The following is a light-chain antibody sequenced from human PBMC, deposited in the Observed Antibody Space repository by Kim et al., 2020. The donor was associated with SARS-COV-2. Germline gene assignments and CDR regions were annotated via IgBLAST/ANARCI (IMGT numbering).Light chain of an antibody. CDR3: QQSYSSPYT. CDR1: QSISSY. Sequence: DTQMTQSPSSLSASVGDRITITCRASQSISSYLNWYQQKPGKAPKLLISVASTLQGGVPSRFRGSGSGTDFTLTISSLQVEDFATYYCQQSYSSPYTFGQGTKLEI. J-gene: IGKJ2*01. CDR2: VAS. V-gene: IGKV1-39*01.